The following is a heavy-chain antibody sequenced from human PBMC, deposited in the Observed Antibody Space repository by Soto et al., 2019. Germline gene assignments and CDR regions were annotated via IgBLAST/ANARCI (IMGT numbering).Heavy chain of an antibody. Sequence: VQLVESGGGVVQPGRSLRLSCAAYGFTFSSYGMHWVRQAPGKGLEWVAVISYDGSNKYYADSVKGRFTISRDNSKNTLYLQMNSLRAEDTAVYYCAKDFKTSTYYYDSSGYGYWGQGTLVTVSS. CDR1: GFTFSSYG. J-gene: IGHJ4*02. D-gene: IGHD3-22*01. CDR2: ISYDGSNK. V-gene: IGHV3-30*18. CDR3: AKDFKTSTYYYDSSGYGY.